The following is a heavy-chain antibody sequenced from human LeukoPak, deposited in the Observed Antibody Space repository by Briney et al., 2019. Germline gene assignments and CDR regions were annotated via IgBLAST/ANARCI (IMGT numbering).Heavy chain of an antibody. CDR2: INHSGST. Sequence: SETLSLTCAVHGGSFSGYYWSWIRQPPGKGLEWIGEINHSGSTNYNPSLKSRVTISVDTSKNQFSLKLSSVTAADTAVYYCARDPLGATVTGIFDYWGQGTLVTVSS. D-gene: IGHD4-17*01. CDR1: GGSFSGYY. J-gene: IGHJ4*02. V-gene: IGHV4-34*01. CDR3: ARDPLGATVTGIFDY.